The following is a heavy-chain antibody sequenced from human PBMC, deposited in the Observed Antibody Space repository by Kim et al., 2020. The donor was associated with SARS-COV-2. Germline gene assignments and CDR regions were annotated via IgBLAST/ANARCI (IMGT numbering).Heavy chain of an antibody. V-gene: IGHV1-69*04. CDR1: GGTFSSYA. CDR3: ARTPPSTMIVVVTEYFQH. D-gene: IGHD3-22*01. CDR2: IIPILGIA. Sequence: SVKVSCKASGGTFSSYAISWVRQAPGQGLEWMGRIIPILGIANYAQKFQGRVTITADKSTSTAYMELSSLRSEDTAVYYCARTPPSTMIVVVTEYFQHWGQGTLVTVSS. J-gene: IGHJ1*01.